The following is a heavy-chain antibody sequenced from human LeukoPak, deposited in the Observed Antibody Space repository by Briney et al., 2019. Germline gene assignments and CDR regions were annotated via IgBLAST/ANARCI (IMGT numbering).Heavy chain of an antibody. CDR2: IYDSGST. CDR1: GASLSGSGYY. D-gene: IGHD1-14*01. Sequence: SETLSLTCTVSGASLSGSGYYWGWIRQPPGEGLEWNARIYDSGSTYYNPSLKSRVTISVDTSKNQFSLKLSSVTAADTAVYYCHREAPGYYFDYWGQGTLVTVSS. V-gene: IGHV4-39*07. CDR3: HREAPGYYFDY. J-gene: IGHJ4*02.